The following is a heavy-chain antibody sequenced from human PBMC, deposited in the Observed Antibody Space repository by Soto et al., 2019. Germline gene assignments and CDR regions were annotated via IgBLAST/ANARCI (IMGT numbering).Heavy chain of an antibody. CDR2: IIPILGIA. V-gene: IGHV1-69*02. CDR1: GGTFSSYT. D-gene: IGHD6-19*01. J-gene: IGHJ5*02. Sequence: QVPLVQSGAEVKKPGSSVKVSCKASGGTFSSYTISWVRQAPGQGLEWMGRIIPILGIANYAQKFQGRVTITADKSTSTAYMELSSLRSEDTAVYYCARGRRSGSIAWFDPWGQGTLVTVSS. CDR3: ARGRRSGSIAWFDP.